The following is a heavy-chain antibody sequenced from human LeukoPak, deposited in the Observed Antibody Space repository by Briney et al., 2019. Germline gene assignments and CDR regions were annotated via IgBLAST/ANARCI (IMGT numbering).Heavy chain of an antibody. Sequence: ASVKVSCKASGGTFSSYAISWVRQAPGQGLEWMGGIIPIFGTANYAQEFQGRVTITADESTSTAYMELSSLRSEDTAVYYCASRLTYGDYENWFDPWGQGTLVTVSS. CDR2: IIPIFGTA. D-gene: IGHD4-17*01. V-gene: IGHV1-69*13. J-gene: IGHJ5*02. CDR3: ASRLTYGDYENWFDP. CDR1: GGTFSSYA.